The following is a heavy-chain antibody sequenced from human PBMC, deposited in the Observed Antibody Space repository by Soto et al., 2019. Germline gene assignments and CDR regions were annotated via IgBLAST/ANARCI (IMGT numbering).Heavy chain of an antibody. CDR1: GGSISSYY. CDR2: IYYIGST. V-gene: IGHV4-59*01. D-gene: IGHD2-2*01. CDR3: ARGLRRQLLNWFDP. Sequence: PSENLSLTCTVSGGSISSYYWSWIRQPPGKGLEWIGYIYYIGSTNYNPSLKSRVTISVDTSKNQFSLKLSSVTAADTAVYYCARGLRRQLLNWFDPWGQGTLVTVSS. J-gene: IGHJ5*02.